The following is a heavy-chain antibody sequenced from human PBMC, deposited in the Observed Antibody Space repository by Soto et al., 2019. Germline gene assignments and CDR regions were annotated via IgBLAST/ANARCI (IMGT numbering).Heavy chain of an antibody. J-gene: IGHJ4*02. CDR2: IYYSGST. CDR1: GGSISSSSYY. CDR3: ARDFATGEYYFDD. Sequence: SETLSLTCNASGGSISSSSYYWGWIRQPPGKGLEWIGSIYYSGSTYYNPSLKSRVTISVDTSKNQFSLKLSSVTAADAAVYYCARDFATGEYYFDDWGQGTLVTVSS. V-gene: IGHV4-39*07. D-gene: IGHD7-27*01.